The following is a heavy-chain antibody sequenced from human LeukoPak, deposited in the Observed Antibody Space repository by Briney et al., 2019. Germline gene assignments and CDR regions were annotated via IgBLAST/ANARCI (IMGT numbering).Heavy chain of an antibody. CDR3: VKDRNGWNSGNFQH. D-gene: IGHD5-24*01. CDR2: IYYSGST. V-gene: IGHV4-59*01. Sequence: SETLSLTCTVSGGSISSYYWSWLRQPPGKGLVWLGYIYYSGSTNYNPSLKSRVTISVDTSKNQFSLKLSSVTAADTAFYYCVKDRNGWNSGNFQHWGQGTLVTVSP. CDR1: GGSISSYY. J-gene: IGHJ1*01.